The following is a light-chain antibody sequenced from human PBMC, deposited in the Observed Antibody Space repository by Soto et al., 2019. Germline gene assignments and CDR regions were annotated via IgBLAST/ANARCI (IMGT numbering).Light chain of an antibody. V-gene: IGKV3-15*01. CDR1: QSVSSN. CDR3: QQYNYRPRT. CDR2: GAS. Sequence: IGLMQSPGTLSVSQRGIDTLSCRASQSVSSNLAWYQQKPGQAPRLLIYGASTRATGIPARFSGSGSGTEFALTMRSLQSEGFAVYYCQQYNYRPRTLAQGTKVDIK. J-gene: IGKJ1*01.